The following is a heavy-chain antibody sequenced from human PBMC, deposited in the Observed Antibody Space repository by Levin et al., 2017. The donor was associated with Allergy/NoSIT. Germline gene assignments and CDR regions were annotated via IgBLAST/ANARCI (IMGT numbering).Heavy chain of an antibody. CDR1: GFTFSSYW. CDR3: ARSNAHAFDS. D-gene: IGHD2-2*01. Sequence: GGSLRLSCAASGFTFSSYWMHWVRQAPGKGLVWVSRITSDGSSTSYADSVKGRFTISRDNAKNTLYLQMNSLRAEDTAVYYCARSNAHAFDSWGQGTMVTVSS. CDR2: ITSDGSST. V-gene: IGHV3-74*01. J-gene: IGHJ3*02.